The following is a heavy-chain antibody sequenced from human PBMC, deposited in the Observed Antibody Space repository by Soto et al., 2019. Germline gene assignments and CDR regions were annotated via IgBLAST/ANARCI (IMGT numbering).Heavy chain of an antibody. CDR2: IKQDGSEK. V-gene: IGHV3-7*01. Sequence: PGGSLRLSCAASGFTFSSYWMSWVRQAPGKGLEWVANIKQDGSEKYYVDSVKGRFTISRDNAKNSLYLQMNSLRAEDTAVYYCAREGGPRPDTAMVVYYYYYMDVWGKGTTVTVSS. CDR1: GFTFSSYW. CDR3: AREGGPRPDTAMVVYYYYYMDV. D-gene: IGHD5-18*01. J-gene: IGHJ6*03.